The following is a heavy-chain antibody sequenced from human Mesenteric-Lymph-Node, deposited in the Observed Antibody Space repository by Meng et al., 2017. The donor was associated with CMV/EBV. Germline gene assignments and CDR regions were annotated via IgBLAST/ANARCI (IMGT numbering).Heavy chain of an antibody. D-gene: IGHD2-8*01. J-gene: IGHJ5*02. CDR3: ARDTLLMMYAFDP. V-gene: IGHV1-8*01. CDR1: GYTFTDYD. Sequence: ASVKVSCKASGYTFTDYDINWVRQAAGQGLEWMGWMTPKSGTADYAPKFQGRVTMTTDTSTTRVYMELRSLRSDDTAVYYCARDTLLMMYAFDPWGQRTLVTVSS. CDR2: MTPKSGTA.